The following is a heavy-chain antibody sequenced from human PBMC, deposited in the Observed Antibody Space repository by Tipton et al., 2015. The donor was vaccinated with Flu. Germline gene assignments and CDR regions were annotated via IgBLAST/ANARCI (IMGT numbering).Heavy chain of an antibody. V-gene: IGHV3-9*01. J-gene: IGHJ4*02. CDR1: GFIFNDYT. D-gene: IGHD5-24*01. CDR2: INWVSSAM. CDR3: ARAWKATIWSEYYFDY. Sequence: SLRLSCAASGFIFNDYTMHWVRQAPGKGLEWVASINWVSSAMDYADSVRGRFTISRDNAKNTVDLQMNSLRAEDTAVYYCARAWKATIWSEYYFDYWGQGTLLTVSS.